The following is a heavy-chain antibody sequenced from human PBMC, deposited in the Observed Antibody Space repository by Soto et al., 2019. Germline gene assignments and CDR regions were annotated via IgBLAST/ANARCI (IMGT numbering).Heavy chain of an antibody. V-gene: IGHV2-70*01. CDR2: IDWDDDK. Sequence: SGPTLVNPTQTLTLTCTFSGFSLSTSGMCVSWIRQPPGKALEWLALIDWDDDKYYSTSLKTRLTISKDTSKNQVVLTMTNMDPVDTATYYCARNLGIEVGGHWAGWFDPWGQGTLVTVSS. J-gene: IGHJ5*02. CDR1: GFSLSTSGMC. D-gene: IGHD6-19*01. CDR3: ARNLGIEVGGHWAGWFDP.